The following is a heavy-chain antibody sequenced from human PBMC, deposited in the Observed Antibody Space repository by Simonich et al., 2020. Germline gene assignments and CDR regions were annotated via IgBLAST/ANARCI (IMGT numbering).Heavy chain of an antibody. J-gene: IGHJ4*02. CDR3: ARRRKVRGVQYYFDY. CDR1: GGSFSGYY. Sequence: QVQLQQWGAGLLKPSETLSLTCAVYGGSFSGYYWTWIRQPPGKGLEWIGELNHRGTTNNNPSLKSRATISVDTSKNQFSLKRSSVTAADTAVYYCARRRKVRGVQYYFDYWGQGTLVTVSS. V-gene: IGHV4-34*04. CDR2: LNHRGTT. D-gene: IGHD3-10*01.